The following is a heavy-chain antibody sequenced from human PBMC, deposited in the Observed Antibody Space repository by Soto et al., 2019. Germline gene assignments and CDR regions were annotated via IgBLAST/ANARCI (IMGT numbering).Heavy chain of an antibody. D-gene: IGHD2-21*02. Sequence: ASVKVSCKASGGTFSSYAISWVRQAPGQGLEWMGGIIPIFGTANYAQKFQGRVTITADESTSTAYMELSSLRSEDTAVYYCGRVVVVTAYYYYYGMDVWGQGTTVTVSS. J-gene: IGHJ6*02. CDR2: IIPIFGTA. CDR3: GRVVVVTAYYYYYGMDV. V-gene: IGHV1-69*13. CDR1: GGTFSSYA.